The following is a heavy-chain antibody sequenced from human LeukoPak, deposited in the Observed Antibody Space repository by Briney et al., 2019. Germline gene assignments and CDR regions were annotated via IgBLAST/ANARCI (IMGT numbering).Heavy chain of an antibody. D-gene: IGHD3-10*01. CDR2: VHNSGST. CDR3: ARIINRGSGSNFYYYMDV. CDR1: GGSISGYY. Sequence: SETLSLTCTVSGGSISGYYWSWIRQPPGKGLEWIGYVHNSGSTTYNPSLKSRVTISVDTSKNQFSLKLSSVTAADTAVYYCARIINRGSGSNFYYYMDVWGNGTTVTVSS. J-gene: IGHJ6*03. V-gene: IGHV4-59*08.